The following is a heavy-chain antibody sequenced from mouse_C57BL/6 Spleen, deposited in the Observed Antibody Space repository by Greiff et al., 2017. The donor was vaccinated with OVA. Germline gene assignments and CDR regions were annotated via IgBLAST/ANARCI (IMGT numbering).Heavy chain of an antibody. CDR3: ARERDYYGSSLGY. CDR2: IYPSDSET. Sequence: VQLQQPGAELVRPGSSVKLSCKASGYTFTSYWMDWVKQRPGQGLEWIGNIYPSDSETHYNQKFKDKATLTVDKSSSTAYMQLSSLTSEDSAVYYGARERDYYGSSLGYWGQVTTLTVSS. V-gene: IGHV1-61*01. J-gene: IGHJ2*01. D-gene: IGHD1-1*01. CDR1: GYTFTSYW.